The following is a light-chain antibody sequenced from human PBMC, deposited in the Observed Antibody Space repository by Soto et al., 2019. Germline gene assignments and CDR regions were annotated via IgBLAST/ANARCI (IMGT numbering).Light chain of an antibody. CDR2: DAS. Sequence: EMQMNQYPSSLSASVGDRVTITCQASQDISNYLNWYQQKPGKAPKLLIYDASNLETGVPSRFSGSGSGTDFTFTISSLQPEDIATYYCQQYDNLPWTFGQGTKVDIK. J-gene: IGKJ1*01. CDR1: QDISNY. V-gene: IGKV1-33*01. CDR3: QQYDNLPWT.